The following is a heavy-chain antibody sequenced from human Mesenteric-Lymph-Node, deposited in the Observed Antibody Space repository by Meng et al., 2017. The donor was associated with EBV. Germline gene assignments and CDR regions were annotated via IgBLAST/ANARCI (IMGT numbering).Heavy chain of an antibody. Sequence: QGQLPEAGPGLVQPSQTLFLTYGVSGDSSRGGGYYWSWIRQPPGKGLGWIGYISYSGNTYYNTSLKSRLTISLATSKNQFSLKLKSVTAADTAVYYCARALYSGYDYFDWGQGTLVTVSS. V-gene: IGHV4-30-4*01. J-gene: IGHJ1*01. CDR1: GDSSRGGGYY. D-gene: IGHD5-12*01. CDR3: ARALYSGYDYFD. CDR2: ISYSGNT.